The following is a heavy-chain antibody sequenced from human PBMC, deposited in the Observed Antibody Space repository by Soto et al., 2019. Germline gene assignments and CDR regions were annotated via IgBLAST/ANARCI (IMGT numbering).Heavy chain of an antibody. Sequence: QVQLVQSGAEVKKPGASVKVSCKASGYIFSSYGISWVRQAPGQGLEWMGWISPLNGNTNYDQKLQGRLTMTTDTSPSTASMELRSLRSDDTAVYYCARMLSNYSYALDVWGQGTTVTVSS. D-gene: IGHD2-8*01. J-gene: IGHJ6*02. CDR3: ARMLSNYSYALDV. CDR2: ISPLNGNT. V-gene: IGHV1-18*04. CDR1: GYIFSSYG.